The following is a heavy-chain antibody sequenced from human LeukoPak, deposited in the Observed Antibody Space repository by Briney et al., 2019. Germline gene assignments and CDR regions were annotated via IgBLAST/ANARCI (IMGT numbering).Heavy chain of an antibody. CDR2: INHSGST. CDR1: GGSFCGYY. Sequence: SETLSLTCAVYGGSFCGYYWSWIRQPPGKGLEWIGEINHSGSTNYNPSLKSRVTISVDTSKNQFSLKLSSVTAADTAVYYCARGSIVVVPAALNWFDPWGQGTLVTVSS. J-gene: IGHJ5*02. D-gene: IGHD2-2*01. V-gene: IGHV4-34*01. CDR3: ARGSIVVVPAALNWFDP.